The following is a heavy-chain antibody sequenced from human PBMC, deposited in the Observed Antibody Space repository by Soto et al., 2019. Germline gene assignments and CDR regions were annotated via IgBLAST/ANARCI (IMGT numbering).Heavy chain of an antibody. CDR1: GYTFTSYG. CDR2: ISAHNGDT. CDR3: ARDWSRYYDSSGLMLFS. Sequence: GASVKVSCKASGYTFTSYGISWVRQAPGQGLEWVGWISAHNGDTRYAQNLQGRITMTTDTFTNTAYMELTSLTSDDTAVYYCARDWSRYYDSSGLMLFSCGQGALVTVSS. D-gene: IGHD3-22*01. V-gene: IGHV1-18*01. J-gene: IGHJ5*02.